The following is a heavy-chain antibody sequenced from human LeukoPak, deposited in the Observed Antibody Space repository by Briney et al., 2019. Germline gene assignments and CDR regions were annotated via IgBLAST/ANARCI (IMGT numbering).Heavy chain of an antibody. V-gene: IGHV4-59*01. D-gene: IGHD4-23*01. Sequence: SETLSLTCTVSGGSISSYYWSWIRQPPGKGLEWIGYIYYSGSTNYKPSLKSRVTISVDTSKNQFSLKLSSVTAADTAVYYCARDDYGGNSNWFDPWGQGTLVTVSS. CDR3: ARDDYGGNSNWFDP. CDR1: GGSISSYY. J-gene: IGHJ5*02. CDR2: IYYSGST.